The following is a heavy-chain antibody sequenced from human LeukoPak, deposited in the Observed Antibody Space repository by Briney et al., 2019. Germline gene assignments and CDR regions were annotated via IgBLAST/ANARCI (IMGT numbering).Heavy chain of an antibody. V-gene: IGHV3-53*01. CDR3: VKGSSDSRPYYFDS. CDR2: IYSGNST. CDR1: GFIVSDYF. Sequence: PGGSLRLSCAASGFIVSDYFMSWVRQAPGKGLEWVSVIYSGNSTYYADSVKGRFTISRDNSKNTLYLQMNSLRAEDTAVYYCVKGSSDSRPYYFDSWGQGTLVTVSS. D-gene: IGHD3-22*01. J-gene: IGHJ4*02.